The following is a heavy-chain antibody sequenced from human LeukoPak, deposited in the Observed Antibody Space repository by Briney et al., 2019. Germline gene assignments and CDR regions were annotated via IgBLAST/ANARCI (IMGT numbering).Heavy chain of an antibody. J-gene: IGHJ6*03. D-gene: IGHD2-2*01. V-gene: IGHV1-8*01. Sequence: GASVKVSCKASGYTFTSYDINWVRQATGQGLEWMGWMNPNSGNTGYAQKFQGRVTMTRNTSISTAYMELSSLRSEDTAVYYCARDRRGSEQYQLPTRGYYYYMDVWGKGTTVTVSS. CDR2: MNPNSGNT. CDR1: GYTFTSYD. CDR3: ARDRRGSEQYQLPTRGYYYYMDV.